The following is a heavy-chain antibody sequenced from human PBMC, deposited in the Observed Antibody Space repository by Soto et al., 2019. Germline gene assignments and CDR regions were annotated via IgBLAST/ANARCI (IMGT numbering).Heavy chain of an antibody. V-gene: IGHV2-5*02. CDR1: GFALTTTGVG. CDR2: IYWDDDK. CDR3: AHESAVGNYFDY. J-gene: IGHJ4*02. D-gene: IGHD6-13*01. Sequence: QITLKESGPTLVNPTQPLTLTCTFSGFALTTTGVGVGWIRQPPGKALEWLGIIYWDDDKRYSPSLKNRLTITKDTSENQVVLTLTNMDPVDTATYYCAHESAVGNYFDYWGQGTLVTVSS.